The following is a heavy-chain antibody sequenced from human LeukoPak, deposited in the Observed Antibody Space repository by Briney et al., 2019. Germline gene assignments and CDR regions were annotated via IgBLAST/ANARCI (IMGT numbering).Heavy chain of an antibody. Sequence: PSETLSLTCTVSGGSISSSSYYWGWIRQPPGKGLEWIGSIYYSGSTNYNPSLKSRVTISVDTSKNQFSLKLSSVTAADTAVYYCARSTGGDFGSPRHPYYFDYWGQGTLVTVSS. D-gene: IGHD3-3*01. J-gene: IGHJ4*02. CDR3: ARSTGGDFGSPRHPYYFDY. CDR2: IYYSGST. V-gene: IGHV4-39*07. CDR1: GGSISSSSYY.